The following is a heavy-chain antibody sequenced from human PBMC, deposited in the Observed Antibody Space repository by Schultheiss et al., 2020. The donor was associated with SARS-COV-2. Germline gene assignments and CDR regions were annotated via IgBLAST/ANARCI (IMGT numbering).Heavy chain of an antibody. J-gene: IGHJ6*03. CDR3: ARDSSKRTTIFAMVPHRYMDV. D-gene: IGHD3-3*01. CDR1: GFTVSSNY. V-gene: IGHV3-7*05. Sequence: GGSLRLSCAASGFTVSSNYMSWVRQAPGKGLEWVANIKGDGSEKYLVDSVKGRFTISRDNANNSLYLQMSSLRAEDTAVYYCARDSSKRTTIFAMVPHRYMDVWGKGSTVTVSS. CDR2: IKGDGSEK.